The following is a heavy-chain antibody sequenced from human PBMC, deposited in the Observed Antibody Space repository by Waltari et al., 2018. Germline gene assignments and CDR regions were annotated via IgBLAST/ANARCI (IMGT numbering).Heavy chain of an antibody. Sequence: QVQLVQSGAEVKKPGSSLKVSCKASGGTFSNYAIRWVRQAPGQGLEWMGGIIPMLGTVNYAQKFQGRGTITADESTSTAYMELNSLRSEDTAMYYCNYYDSSGYSRLDYWGQGTLVTVSS. CDR1: GGTFSNYA. D-gene: IGHD3-22*01. CDR3: NYYDSSGYSRLDY. J-gene: IGHJ4*02. CDR2: IIPMLGTV. V-gene: IGHV1-69*01.